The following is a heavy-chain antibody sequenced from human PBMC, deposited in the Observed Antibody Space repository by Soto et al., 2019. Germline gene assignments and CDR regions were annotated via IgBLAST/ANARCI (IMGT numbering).Heavy chain of an antibody. J-gene: IGHJ6*02. Sequence: QVQLQESGPGLVKPSQTLSLTCTVSGGSISSGGYYWSWIRQHPGKGLEWIGYIYYSGSTYYNPSLKSRVTISVDTSKNQFSLKLSSVTAADTAVYYCARELRYYYDSSGYYRRPGATNYGMDVWGQATTVTVSS. CDR2: IYYSGST. V-gene: IGHV4-31*03. D-gene: IGHD3-22*01. CDR3: ARELRYYYDSSGYYRRPGATNYGMDV. CDR1: GGSISSGGYY.